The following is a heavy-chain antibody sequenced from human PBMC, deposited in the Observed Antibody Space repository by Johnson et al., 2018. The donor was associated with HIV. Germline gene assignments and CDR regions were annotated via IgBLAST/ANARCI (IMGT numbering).Heavy chain of an antibody. V-gene: IGHV3-66*02. D-gene: IGHD3-3*01. CDR3: GRDGGEWLLSTALDI. CDR1: GFTVSSNY. J-gene: IGHJ3*02. CDR2: IYSGGST. Sequence: VQLLESGGGLVQPGGSLRLSCAASGFTVSSNYMSWVRQAPGKGLEWVSVIYSGGSTYYADSVKGRFTISRDNSKNTRYLQMKSLRAEDTAGYYCGRDGGEWLLSTALDIWGQGTMVTVSS.